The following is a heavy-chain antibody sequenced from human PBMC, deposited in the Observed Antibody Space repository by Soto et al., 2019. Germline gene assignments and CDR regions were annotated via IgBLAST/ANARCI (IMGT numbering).Heavy chain of an antibody. CDR3: AKDSRRRLWPEYYFDY. D-gene: IGHD2-21*01. CDR2: ISWDGGST. V-gene: IGHV3-43*01. J-gene: IGHJ4*02. Sequence: EVQLVESGGVVVQPGGSLRLSCAASGFTFDDYTMHWVRQAPGKGLEWVSLISWDGGSTYYADSVKGRFTISRDNRKNSLYLQMNSLRTEDTDLYYCAKDSRRRLWPEYYFDYWGQGTLVTVSS. CDR1: GFTFDDYT.